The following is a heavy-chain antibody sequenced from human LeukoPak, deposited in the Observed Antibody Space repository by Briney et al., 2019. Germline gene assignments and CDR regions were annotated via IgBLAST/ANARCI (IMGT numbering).Heavy chain of an antibody. CDR1: GFTFSSYG. J-gene: IGHJ4*02. V-gene: IGHV3-30*18. CDR3: AKDLGLRDGYLVFDY. Sequence: GGSLTLSCAASGFTFSSYGMHWVRQAPGKGLEWVAVISYDGSNKYYADSVKGRFTISRDNSKNTLYLQMNSLRAEDTAVYYCAKDLGLRDGYLVFDYWGQGTLVTVSS. CDR2: ISYDGSNK. D-gene: IGHD5-24*01.